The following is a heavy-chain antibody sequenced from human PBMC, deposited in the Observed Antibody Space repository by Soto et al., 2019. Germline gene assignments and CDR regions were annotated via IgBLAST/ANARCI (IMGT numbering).Heavy chain of an antibody. CDR3: ARDLSRGNSGLGY. CDR1: GLTFSSYA. J-gene: IGHJ4*02. Sequence: QVQLMESGGGVVQPGRSLRLSCAASGLTFSSYAMHWVRQAPGKGLEWVAVISYDGSNKYYADSVKGRFTISRDNSKNTLYLQMNSLRAEDTAVYYCARDLSRGNSGLGYWGQGTLVTVSS. D-gene: IGHD2-15*01. CDR2: ISYDGSNK. V-gene: IGHV3-30-3*01.